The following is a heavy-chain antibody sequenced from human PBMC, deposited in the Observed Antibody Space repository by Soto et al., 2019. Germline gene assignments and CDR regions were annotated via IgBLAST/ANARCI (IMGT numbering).Heavy chain of an antibody. CDR2: IYYSGST. V-gene: IGHV4-39*01. CDR3: ARLERLSGYYARGRVNYYFDY. D-gene: IGHD3-22*01. CDR1: GGSISSISYY. Sequence: SETLSLTCTVSGGSISSISYYWGWIRQPPGKGLEWIGSIYYSGSTYYNPSLKSRVTISVDTSRNQFSLKLSSVTAADTAVYYCARLERLSGYYARGRVNYYFDYWGQGTLVTVSS. J-gene: IGHJ4*02.